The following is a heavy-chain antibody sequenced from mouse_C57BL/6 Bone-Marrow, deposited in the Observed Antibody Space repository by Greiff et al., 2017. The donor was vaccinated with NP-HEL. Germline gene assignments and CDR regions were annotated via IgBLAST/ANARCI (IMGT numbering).Heavy chain of an antibody. Sequence: QVQLKQSGAELARPGASVKLSCKASGYTFTSYGISWVKQRTGQGLEWIGEIYPRSGNTYYNEKFKGKATLTADKSSSTAYMELRSLTSEDSAVYFCARLLRDAMDYWGQGTSVTVSS. J-gene: IGHJ4*01. CDR1: GYTFTSYG. CDR2: IYPRSGNT. CDR3: ARLLRDAMDY. V-gene: IGHV1-81*01. D-gene: IGHD1-1*01.